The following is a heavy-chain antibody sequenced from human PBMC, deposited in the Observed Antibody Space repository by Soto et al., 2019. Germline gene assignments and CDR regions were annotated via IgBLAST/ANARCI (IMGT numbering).Heavy chain of an antibody. CDR1: GFSLSTSGMC. D-gene: IGHD2-2*01. CDR2: IDWDDDK. J-gene: IGHJ6*02. V-gene: IGHV2-70*01. CDR3: PRQRGSYANYYYSGMDV. Sequence: SGPTLVNPTQPLTLTCTFSGFSLSTSGMCVSWIRQPPGKALEWLALIDWDDDKYYSTSLKTSLTISKDTSKNQVVLTMTNMDLVDTATYYCPRQRGSYANYYYSGMDVWGQGTTVTVSS.